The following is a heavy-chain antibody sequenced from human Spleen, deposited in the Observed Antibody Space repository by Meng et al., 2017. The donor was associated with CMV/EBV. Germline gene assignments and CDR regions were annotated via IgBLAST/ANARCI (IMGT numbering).Heavy chain of an antibody. V-gene: IGHV4-34*01. D-gene: IGHD5-18*01. CDR1: GGSFSGYY. CDR2: INHSGST. CDR3: AREGYAEAFDY. Sequence: QVQLQQGGAGLLKPSETLSLTCAVYGGSFSGYYWSWIRQPPGKGLEWIGEINHSGSTNYNPSLKSRVTISVDTSKNQFSLKLSSVTAADTAVYYCAREGYAEAFDYWGQGTLVTVSS. J-gene: IGHJ4*02.